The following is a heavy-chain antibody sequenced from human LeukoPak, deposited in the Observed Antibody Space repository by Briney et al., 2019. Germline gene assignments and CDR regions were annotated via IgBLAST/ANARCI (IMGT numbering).Heavy chain of an antibody. J-gene: IGHJ3*02. V-gene: IGHV3-23*01. Sequence: PGGSLRLSCAASGFTFSSYAMSWVRQAPGKGLEWVSAISGSGGSTYYADSVKGRFTISRDNSKNTLYLQMNSLRAEDTAVYYCAKDRYYDSSGYYPYGGDAFDIWGQGTMVTVSS. CDR3: AKDRYYDSSGYYPYGGDAFDI. CDR1: GFTFSSYA. D-gene: IGHD3-22*01. CDR2: ISGSGGST.